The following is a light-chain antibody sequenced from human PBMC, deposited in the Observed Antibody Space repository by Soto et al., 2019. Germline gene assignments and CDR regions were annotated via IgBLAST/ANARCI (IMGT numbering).Light chain of an antibody. J-gene: IGLJ1*01. CDR1: SSNIGAGYD. CDR3: QSYATYQRGV. V-gene: IGLV1-40*01. CDR2: ANS. Sequence: QSVLTQPPSVSGAPGQRVTISCTGSSSNIGAGYDVHWYQQFPGTAPKLLIYANSNRPSGVPDRFSASKSGTSASLAITGLQADDESDYYGQSYATYQRGVFGTGTKLTVL.